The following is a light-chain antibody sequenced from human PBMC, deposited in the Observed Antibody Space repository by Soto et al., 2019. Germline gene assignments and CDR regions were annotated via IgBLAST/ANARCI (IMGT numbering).Light chain of an antibody. CDR2: DND. CDR1: SSNIGKNY. V-gene: IGLV1-51*01. J-gene: IGLJ3*02. Sequence: QSVLTQPPSVSAAPGQKVTISCSGSSSNIGKNYVSWYQHLPGTAPKLIIYDNDKRPSGIPDRFSGSASGTSATLGITGLQPGDAAVYYCGTWDNNLNIGVFGGGTQLTVL. CDR3: GTWDNNLNIGV.